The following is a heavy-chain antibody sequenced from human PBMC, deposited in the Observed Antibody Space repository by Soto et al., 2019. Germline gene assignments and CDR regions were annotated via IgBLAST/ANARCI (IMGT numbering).Heavy chain of an antibody. CDR2: IKQDGSEK. CDR1: GFTFSSCA. D-gene: IGHD3-9*01. J-gene: IGHJ4*02. CDR3: ARGHFDPDY. Sequence: PGGSLRLSYAASGFTFSSCAMGWVRQAPGKGLEWVANIKQDGSEKYYVDSVKGRFTISRDNAKNSLYLQMNSLRAEDTAVYYCARGHFDPDYWGQGTLVTVSS. V-gene: IGHV3-7*02.